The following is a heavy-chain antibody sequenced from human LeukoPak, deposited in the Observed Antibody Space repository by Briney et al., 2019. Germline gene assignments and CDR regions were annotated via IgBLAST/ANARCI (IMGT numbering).Heavy chain of an antibody. D-gene: IGHD2-2*01. CDR3: ARVVPAAMIFGY. J-gene: IGHJ4*02. CDR1: GGSFSGYY. Sequence: PSETLSLTCAVYGGSFSGYYWSWIRQPPGKGLEWIGYIYYSGSTYYNPSLKSRVTISVDTSKNQFSLKLSSVTAADTAVYYCARVVPAAMIFGYWGQGTLVTVSS. CDR2: IYYSGST. V-gene: IGHV4-30-4*08.